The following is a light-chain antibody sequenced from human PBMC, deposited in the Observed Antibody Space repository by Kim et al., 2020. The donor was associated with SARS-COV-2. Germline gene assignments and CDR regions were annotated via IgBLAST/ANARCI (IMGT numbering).Light chain of an antibody. Sequence: EIVMTQSPATLSVSPGERATLSCRASQSVSSNLAWYQQKPGQAPRLLIYGASTMATGIPARFSGSGSGTEFTLTISNLQSEDFAVYYCQQYNNWPPITFGQGTRREIK. J-gene: IGKJ5*01. CDR2: GAS. V-gene: IGKV3D-15*01. CDR3: QQYNNWPPIT. CDR1: QSVSSN.